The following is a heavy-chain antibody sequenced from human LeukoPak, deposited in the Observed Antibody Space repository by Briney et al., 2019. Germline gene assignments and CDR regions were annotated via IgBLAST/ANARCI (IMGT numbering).Heavy chain of an antibody. CDR2: IYYSGST. CDR1: GGSISSYY. Sequence: SETLSLTCTVSGGSISSYYWSWIRQPPGKGLEWIGYIYYSGSTNYNPSLKSRVTISVDTSKNQFSLKLSSVTAADTAVYYCARGGPTISYAFDIWGQGTMVTVSS. D-gene: IGHD3-3*01. J-gene: IGHJ3*02. CDR3: ARGGPTISYAFDI. V-gene: IGHV4-59*12.